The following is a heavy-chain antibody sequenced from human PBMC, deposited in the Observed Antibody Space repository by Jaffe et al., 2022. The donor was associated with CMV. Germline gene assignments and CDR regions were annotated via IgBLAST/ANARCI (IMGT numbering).Heavy chain of an antibody. CDR2: INPSDSTT. CDR3: ARRSGGRTMYAFDI. CDR1: GYSFTSYW. V-gene: IGHV5-51*01. Sequence: EVQLVQSGAEVKKPGESLKISCKGSGYSFTSYWIVWVRQMPGKGLEWMGIINPSDSTTRYSPSFQGQVTISADESINTAYLQWSSLKASDIGMYYCARRSGGRTMYAFDIWGQGTMVTVSS. D-gene: IGHD3-3*01. J-gene: IGHJ3*02.